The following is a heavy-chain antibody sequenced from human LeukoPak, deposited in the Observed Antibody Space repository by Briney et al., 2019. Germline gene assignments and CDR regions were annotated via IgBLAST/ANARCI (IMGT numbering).Heavy chain of an antibody. Sequence: PSETLSLTCAVYGGSFSGYYWSWIRQPPGKGLEWIGEINHSGSTNYNPSLKSRVTISVDTSKNQFSLKLSSVTAADTAVYYCAIHRGDYYYYYGMDVWGQGTTVTVSS. CDR2: INHSGST. CDR1: GGSFSGYY. CDR3: AIHRGDYYYYYGMDV. D-gene: IGHD4-17*01. J-gene: IGHJ6*02. V-gene: IGHV4-34*01.